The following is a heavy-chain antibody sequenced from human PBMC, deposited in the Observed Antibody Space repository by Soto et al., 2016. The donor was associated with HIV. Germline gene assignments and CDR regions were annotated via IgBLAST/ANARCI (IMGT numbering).Heavy chain of an antibody. CDR3: ARDLGGSGITYPSLPNYGMDV. Sequence: EVQLLESGGGLVKPGGSLRLSCAASGFTFSSYSMNWVRQAPGKGLEWVSSISSSSSYIYYADSVKGRFTISRDNAKNSLYLQMNSLRAEDTAVYYCARDLGGSGITYPSLPNYGMDVVGPR. CDR1: GFTFSSYS. CDR2: ISSSSSYI. V-gene: IGHV3-21*01. D-gene: IGHD3-10*01. J-gene: IGHJ6*02.